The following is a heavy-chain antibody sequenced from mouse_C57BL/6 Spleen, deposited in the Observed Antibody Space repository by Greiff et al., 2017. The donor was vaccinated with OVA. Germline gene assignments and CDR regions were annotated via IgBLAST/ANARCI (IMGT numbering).Heavy chain of an antibody. CDR1: GFTFSNYW. D-gene: IGHD3-2*02. CDR3: TGSSGGYYFDY. CDR2: IRLKSDNYAT. Sequence: VQLKESGGGLVQPGGSMKLSCVASGFTFSNYWMNWVRQSPEKGLEWVAQIRLKSDNYATHYAESVKGRFTISRDDSKSSVYLQMNNLRAEDTGIYYCTGSSGGYYFDYWGQGTTLTVSS. V-gene: IGHV6-3*01. J-gene: IGHJ2*01.